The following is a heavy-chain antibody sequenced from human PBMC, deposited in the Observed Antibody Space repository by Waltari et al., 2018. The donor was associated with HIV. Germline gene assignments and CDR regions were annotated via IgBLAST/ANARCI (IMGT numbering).Heavy chain of an antibody. CDR1: GYSFTSYW. J-gene: IGHJ4*02. D-gene: IGHD1-26*01. V-gene: IGHV5-10-1*01. CDR2: IDPSDSYT. CDR3: AGGWELPDY. Sequence: EVQLVQSGAEVKKPGESLRISCKGSGYSFTSYWISWVRQMPGKGLEWGRIDPSDSYTNYSPSFQGHVTISADKSISTAYLQWSSLKASDTAMYYCAGGWELPDYWGQGTLVTVSS.